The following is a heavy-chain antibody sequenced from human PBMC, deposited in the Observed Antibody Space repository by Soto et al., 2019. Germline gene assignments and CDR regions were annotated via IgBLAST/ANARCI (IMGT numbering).Heavy chain of an antibody. V-gene: IGHV4-59*13. CDR2: IYYSGST. CDR1: GGSISNYY. CDR3: AGSYGNAWYTY. Sequence: SETLSLTCTVSGGSISNYYWSWIRQPPGKGLEWIGNIYYSGSTNYNPSLKSRVATSVDTSKNQFSLRLSSVTAADTAVYYCAGSYGNAWYTYWGQGTLVTVSS. J-gene: IGHJ4*01. D-gene: IGHD6-13*01.